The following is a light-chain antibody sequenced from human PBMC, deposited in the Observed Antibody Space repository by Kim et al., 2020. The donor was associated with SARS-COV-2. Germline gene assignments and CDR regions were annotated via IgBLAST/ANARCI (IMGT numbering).Light chain of an antibody. CDR1: NIEDKS. CDR2: YNS. J-gene: IGLJ3*02. Sequence: SYELTQPPSVSAAPGETATITCAGDNIEDKSVHWYQQRPGQAPLLVIYYNSDRPSGIPERLSGSNSGNTATLTISRVEAEDEADYYCQVWGKTTAHSVFGGGTQLTVL. V-gene: IGLV3-21*04. CDR3: QVWGKTTAHSV.